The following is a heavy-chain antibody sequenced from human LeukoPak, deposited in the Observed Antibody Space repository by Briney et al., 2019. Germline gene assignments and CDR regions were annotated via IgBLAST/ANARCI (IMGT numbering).Heavy chain of an antibody. Sequence: GGSLRLSCAASGFTFDDYGMSWVRQAPGKGLEWVSGIDWNGGSTGYADSVKGRFTISRDNAKNSLYLQMNSLRAEDTALYYCARDNEWELPTPYYFDYWGQGTLVTVSS. J-gene: IGHJ4*02. CDR3: ARDNEWELPTPYYFDY. V-gene: IGHV3-20*04. D-gene: IGHD1-26*01. CDR2: IDWNGGST. CDR1: GFTFDDYG.